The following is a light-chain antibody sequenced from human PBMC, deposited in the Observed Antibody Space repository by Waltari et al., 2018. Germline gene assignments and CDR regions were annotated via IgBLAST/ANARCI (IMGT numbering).Light chain of an antibody. CDR3: QTWATGIRV. V-gene: IGLV2-11*01. Sequence: QSALTQPRSVSGSPGQSVTISCTGTSSDVGGYDYVSWYQHHPGKAPKLMICDVTKRPSGVPDRFSGSKSGNTASLTISGLQAEDEADYYCQTWATGIRVFGGGTKLTVL. J-gene: IGLJ2*01. CDR2: DVT. CDR1: SSDVGGYDY.